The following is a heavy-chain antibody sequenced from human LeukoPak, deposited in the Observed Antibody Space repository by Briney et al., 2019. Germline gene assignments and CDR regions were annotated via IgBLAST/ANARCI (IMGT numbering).Heavy chain of an antibody. D-gene: IGHD3-10*01. Sequence: PGGSLRLSCAASGFTFSSYSMNWVRQAPGKGLEWVSSISSSSSYIYYADSVKGRFTISRDNAKNSLYLQMNSLRAEDTAVYYCARDSGSGRKGIDYWGQGTLVTVSS. J-gene: IGHJ4*02. CDR3: ARDSGSGRKGIDY. V-gene: IGHV3-21*01. CDR2: ISSSSSYI. CDR1: GFTFSSYS.